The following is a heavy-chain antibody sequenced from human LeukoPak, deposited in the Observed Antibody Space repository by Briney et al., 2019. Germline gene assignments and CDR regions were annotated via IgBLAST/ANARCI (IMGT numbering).Heavy chain of an antibody. J-gene: IGHJ4*02. V-gene: IGHV4-59*01. CDR2: IYYSGST. D-gene: IGHD1-26*01. CDR3: ARSGGEQVDY. CDR1: GGSISSYY. Sequence: SETLSLTSTVSGGSISSYYWSWIRQPPGKGLEWIGYIYYSGSTNYNPSLKSRVTISVDTSKNQFSLKLSSVTAADTAVYYCARSGGEQVDYWGQGTLVTVSS.